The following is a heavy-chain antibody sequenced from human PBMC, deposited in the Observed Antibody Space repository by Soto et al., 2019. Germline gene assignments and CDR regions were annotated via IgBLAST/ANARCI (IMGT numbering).Heavy chain of an antibody. D-gene: IGHD6-13*01. CDR2: INPNSGGT. CDR1: GYTLTGYY. Sequence: ASVKVSCKASGYTLTGYYMHWVRQAPGQGLEWMGWINPNSGGTNYAQKFQGWVTMTRDTSISTAYMELSRLRSDDTAVYYCARESAAGIDAFDIWGQGTMVTVSS. V-gene: IGHV1-2*04. J-gene: IGHJ3*02. CDR3: ARESAAGIDAFDI.